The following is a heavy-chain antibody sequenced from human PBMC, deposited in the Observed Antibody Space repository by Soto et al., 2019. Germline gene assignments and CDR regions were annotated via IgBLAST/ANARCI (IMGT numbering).Heavy chain of an antibody. CDR1: GGTFSSYA. CDR3: ARGISYDSPLGT. CDR2: IIPIFGTA. Sequence: ASVKVSCNASGGTFSSYASSWVRQAPGQGLEWMGGIIPIFGTANYAQKFQGRVTITADKSTSTAYMELSSLRSEDTAVYYCARGISYDSPLGTWGQGTLVTVSS. D-gene: IGHD3-22*01. J-gene: IGHJ5*02. V-gene: IGHV1-69*06.